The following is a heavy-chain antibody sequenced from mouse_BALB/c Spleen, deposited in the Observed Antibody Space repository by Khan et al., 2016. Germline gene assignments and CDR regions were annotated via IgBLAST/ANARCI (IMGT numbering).Heavy chain of an antibody. Sequence: QVQLQQPGAELVKPGASVKMSWKASGYTFTSYWMHWVKQRPGQGLEWIGVIDPSDSYTSYNQKFKGKATLTVDTSSSTAYMQLSSLTSEDSAVYYCTSTVVATDYWGQGTTLTVSS. CDR1: GYTFTSYW. J-gene: IGHJ2*01. CDR2: IDPSDSYT. V-gene: IGHV1S127*01. CDR3: TSTVVATDY. D-gene: IGHD1-1*01.